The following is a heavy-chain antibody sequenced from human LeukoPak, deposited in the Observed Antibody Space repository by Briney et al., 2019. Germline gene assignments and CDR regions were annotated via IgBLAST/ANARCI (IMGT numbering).Heavy chain of an antibody. D-gene: IGHD1-1*01. J-gene: IGHJ6*03. Sequence: GGSLRLSCAASGFTFSSYSMNWVRQAPGKGLEWVSYISSSGSTIYYADSVKGRFTISRDNAKNSLYLQMNSLRAEDTAVYYCARMENYYYYMDVWGKGTTVTVSS. V-gene: IGHV3-48*04. CDR3: ARMENYYYYMDV. CDR2: ISSSGSTI. CDR1: GFTFSSYS.